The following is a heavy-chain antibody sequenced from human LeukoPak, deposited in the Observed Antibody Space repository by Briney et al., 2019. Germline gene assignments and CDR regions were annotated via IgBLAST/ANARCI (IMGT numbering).Heavy chain of an antibody. CDR1: GYTFTGHY. V-gene: IGHV1-2*02. J-gene: IGHJ6*02. CDR3: ARSSTVTNPYYYYGMDV. CDR2: INPNRGDT. Sequence: GASVKVSCKASGYTFTGHYMHWVRQAPGQGLEWMGWINPNRGDTNYAQKFQDSVTMARDTSSSTAYMELRRLTSDDTAVYYCARSSTVTNPYYYYGMDVWGQGTTVTVSS. D-gene: IGHD4-17*01.